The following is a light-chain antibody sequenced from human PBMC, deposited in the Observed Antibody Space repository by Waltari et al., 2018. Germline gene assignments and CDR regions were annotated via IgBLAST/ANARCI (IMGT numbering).Light chain of an antibody. CDR1: SNDVGGYNY. V-gene: IGLV2-14*01. Sequence: QSALTQPASVSGSPGQSITISCTGTSNDVGGYNYVSWYQQHPGKAPKLMIFDVNDGPSGVANRCSGSKSGNTASLTISGLQAEDEADYYCNSFTSSSTWVFGGGTKLTVL. CDR3: NSFTSSSTWV. CDR2: DVN. J-gene: IGLJ3*02.